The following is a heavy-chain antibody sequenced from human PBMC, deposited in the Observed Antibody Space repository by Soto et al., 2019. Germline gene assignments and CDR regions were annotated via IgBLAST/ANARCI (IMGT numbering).Heavy chain of an antibody. D-gene: IGHD1-1*01. Sequence: QVQLVQSGAEVKKPGASVKVSCKGSGYAFTTYGITWVRQAPGQGLEWMGWISAYNGNTNYAQKLQGRVTVTRDTSTSTDYMALRSRRSDDTAVYDSGRGRYGDYWGQGALVTVSS. CDR2: ISAYNGNT. V-gene: IGHV1-18*01. J-gene: IGHJ4*02. CDR1: GYAFTTYG. CDR3: GRGRYGDY.